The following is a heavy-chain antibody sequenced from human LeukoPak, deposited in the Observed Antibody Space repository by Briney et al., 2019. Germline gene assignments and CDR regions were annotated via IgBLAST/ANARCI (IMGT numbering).Heavy chain of an antibody. D-gene: IGHD6-13*01. Sequence: ASVKVSCKASGYTFTSYYMHWVRQAPGQGLEWMGIINPSGGSTSYAQKFQGRVTMTRDTSISTAYMELSRLRSDDTAVYYCARIGGAAASDYWGQGTLVTVSS. CDR3: ARIGGAAASDY. J-gene: IGHJ4*02. V-gene: IGHV1-46*01. CDR1: GYTFTSYY. CDR2: INPSGGST.